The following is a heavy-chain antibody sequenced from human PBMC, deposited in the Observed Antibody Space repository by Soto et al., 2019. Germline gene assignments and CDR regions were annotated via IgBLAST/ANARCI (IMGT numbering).Heavy chain of an antibody. D-gene: IGHD5-18*01. J-gene: IGHJ4*02. CDR1: GYTFTGCY. Sequence: GASVKVSCKASGYTFTGCYMHWVRQAPGQGLEWMGWINPNSGGTNYAQKFQGRVTMTRDTSISTAYMELSRLRSDDTAVYYCARDHGIQLWLRYFDYWGQGTLVTVSS. CDR2: INPNSGGT. V-gene: IGHV1-2*02. CDR3: ARDHGIQLWLRYFDY.